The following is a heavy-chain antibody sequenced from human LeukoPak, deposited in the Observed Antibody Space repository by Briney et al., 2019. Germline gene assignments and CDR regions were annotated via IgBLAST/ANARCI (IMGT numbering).Heavy chain of an antibody. CDR2: ISAYSGKT. CDR3: ARGYSGYGPYDY. CDR1: YDRFTSYG. J-gene: IGHJ4*02. Sequence: ASVKVSCKASYDRFTSYGISRVRQAPGQGLEWMGWISAYSGKTSYAQNLQGRVTMTKDTSTTTAYMELRSLRSDDTAVYYCARGYSGYGPYDYWGQGTLVTVSS. V-gene: IGHV1-18*01. D-gene: IGHD5-12*01.